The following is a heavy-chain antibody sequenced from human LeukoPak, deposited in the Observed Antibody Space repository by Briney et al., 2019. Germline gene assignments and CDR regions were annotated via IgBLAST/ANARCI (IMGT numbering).Heavy chain of an antibody. D-gene: IGHD3-22*01. CDR2: INHSGST. V-gene: IGHV4-34*01. Sequence: SETLSLTCAVYGGSFSGYYWSWIRQPPGKGLEWIGEINHSGSTNYNPSLKGRVTISVDTSKNQFSLKLSSVTAADTAVYYCARTPEYYDSSGYAFDIWGQGTMVTVSS. CDR1: GGSFSGYY. CDR3: ARTPEYYDSSGYAFDI. J-gene: IGHJ3*02.